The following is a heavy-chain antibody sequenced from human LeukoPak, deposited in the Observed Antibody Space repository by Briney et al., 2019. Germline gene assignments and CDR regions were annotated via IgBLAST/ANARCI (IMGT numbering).Heavy chain of an antibody. V-gene: IGHV3-11*04. D-gene: IGHD3-22*01. CDR1: GFTFSDYY. CDR3: ARDGGSSGLH. CDR2: ISSSGSTI. J-gene: IGHJ4*02. Sequence: GGSLRLSCAASGFTFSDYYMTWIRQAPGKGLEFVSHISSSGSTIFYADSVKGRFTISRDNAQKSLYLQMNSLRSEDTAVYYCARDGGSSGLHWGQGTLVTVSS.